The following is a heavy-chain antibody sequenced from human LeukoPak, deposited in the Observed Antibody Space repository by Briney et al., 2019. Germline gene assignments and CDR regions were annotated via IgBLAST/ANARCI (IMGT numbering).Heavy chain of an antibody. CDR1: GGSFSGYY. V-gene: IGHV4-34*01. D-gene: IGHD3-3*01. CDR2: INYSGST. J-gene: IGHJ4*02. CDR3: ARGNYDGYFDY. Sequence: SETLSLTCAVYGGSFSGYYWSWIRQPPGKGLEWIGEINYSGSTDYNPSLKSRVTISVDTSKNQFSLKLSSVTAADTAVYYCARGNYDGYFDYWGQGTLVTVSS.